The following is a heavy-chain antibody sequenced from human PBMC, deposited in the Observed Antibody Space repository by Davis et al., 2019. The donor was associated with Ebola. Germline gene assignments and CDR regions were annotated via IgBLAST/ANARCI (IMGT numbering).Heavy chain of an antibody. Sequence: MPSETLSLTCAVYGGSFSGYYWSWIRQPPGKGLEWIGEINHSESTNYNPSLKSRVTISVDTSKNQFSLKLSSVTAADTAVYYCARVDYDFWSGCVDYWGQGTLVTVSS. J-gene: IGHJ4*02. CDR3: ARVDYDFWSGCVDY. CDR1: GGSFSGYY. CDR2: INHSEST. D-gene: IGHD3-3*01. V-gene: IGHV4-34*01.